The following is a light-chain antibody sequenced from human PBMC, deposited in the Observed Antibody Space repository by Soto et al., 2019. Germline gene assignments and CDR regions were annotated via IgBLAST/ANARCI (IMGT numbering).Light chain of an antibody. CDR3: AAWDDSLNGFVV. CDR2: SNN. Sequence: QSVLTRAPSASGTPGQRVTISCSGSSSNIGSNTVNWYQQLPGSAPKLLIYSNNQRPSGVPDRFSGSKSGTSASLAISGLQSEDEADYYCAAWDDSLNGFVVFGGGTQLTVL. V-gene: IGLV1-44*01. J-gene: IGLJ2*01. CDR1: SSNIGSNT.